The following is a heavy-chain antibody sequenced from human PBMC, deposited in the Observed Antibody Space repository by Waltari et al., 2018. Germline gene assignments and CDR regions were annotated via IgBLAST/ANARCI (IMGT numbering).Heavy chain of an antibody. Sequence: QVQLVESGGGVVQPGRSLRISCAASGFRFSTYGMHWVRPAPGKGLEWVADIWYDGSNKYYGDSVKGRFTISRDNSKNTLYLQMNSLRVEDTAVYYCARGSSGNYHYYGMDVWGQGTTVTVSS. CDR1: GFRFSTYG. CDR3: ARGSSGNYHYYGMDV. J-gene: IGHJ6*02. V-gene: IGHV3-33*01. D-gene: IGHD6-13*01. CDR2: IWYDGSNK.